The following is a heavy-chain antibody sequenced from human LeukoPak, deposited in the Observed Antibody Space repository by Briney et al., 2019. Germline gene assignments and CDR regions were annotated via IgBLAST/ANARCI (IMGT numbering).Heavy chain of an antibody. CDR1: GFTFRSYG. CDR3: AKDPTYGGHPRYYFDF. J-gene: IGHJ4*02. CDR2: ISYDGRDK. Sequence: PGGSLRHSCAASGFTFRSYGSHWVRQAPGKGLEWVAVISYDGRDKYYIDSVKGRFTISRDNSKNTLSLQMNSLRPEDTAVYYCAKDPTYGGHPRYYFDFWGQGYLVAVSS. D-gene: IGHD4-23*01. V-gene: IGHV3-30*18.